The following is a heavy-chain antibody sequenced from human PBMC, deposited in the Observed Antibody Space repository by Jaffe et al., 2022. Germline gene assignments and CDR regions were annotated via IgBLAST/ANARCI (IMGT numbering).Heavy chain of an antibody. D-gene: IGHD3-3*01. Sequence: EVQLLESGGGLVQPGGSLRLSCAASGFTFSSYAMSWVRQAPGKGLEWVSAISGSGGSTYYADSVKGRFTISRDNSKNTLYLQMNSLRAEDTAVYYCAKDQSQITIFGVVTPGGFVCWGQGTLVTVSS. CDR1: GFTFSSYA. V-gene: IGHV3-23*01. CDR3: AKDQSQITIFGVVTPGGFVC. CDR2: ISGSGGST. J-gene: IGHJ4*02.